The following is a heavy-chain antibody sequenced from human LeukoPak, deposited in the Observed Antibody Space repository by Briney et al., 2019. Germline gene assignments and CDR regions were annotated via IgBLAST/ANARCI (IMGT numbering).Heavy chain of an antibody. D-gene: IGHD1-7*01. V-gene: IGHV4-39*01. J-gene: IGHJ5*02. CDR1: GGSISSSSYY. Sequence: SETLSLTCTVSGGSISSSSYYWGWIRQPPGKGLEWIGSIYYSGSTYYNPSLKSRVTIFVDTSKNQFSLKLSSVTAADTAVYYGARSGGYNWNYDGRTWFDPWGQGTLVTVSS. CDR3: ARSGGYNWNYDGRTWFDP. CDR2: IYYSGST.